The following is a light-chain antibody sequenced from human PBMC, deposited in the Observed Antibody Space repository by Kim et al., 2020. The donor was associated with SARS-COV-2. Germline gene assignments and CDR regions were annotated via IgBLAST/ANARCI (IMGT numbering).Light chain of an antibody. CDR1: KLGDKY. V-gene: IGLV3-1*01. CDR3: QAWDSSTYV. Sequence: SVSPGQTARITCSGDKLGDKYACWYQQKPGPSPVLVIYQDSKRPSGIPERFSGSNSGNTATLTISGTQAMDEADYYCQAWDSSTYVFGTGTKVTVL. J-gene: IGLJ1*01. CDR2: QDS.